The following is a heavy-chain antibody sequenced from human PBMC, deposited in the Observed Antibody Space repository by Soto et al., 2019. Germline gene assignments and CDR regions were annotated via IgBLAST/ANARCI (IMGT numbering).Heavy chain of an antibody. CDR2: ISAYNGNT. V-gene: IGHV1-18*01. CDR3: ARVKYSSGWYEDLDY. Sequence: ASVQVSCKASDYTFTSYGISWVRQVLGQGLEWMGWISAYNGNTNYAQKLKGRVTRTNDTSTRTAYMELSSLRSDDTALFYCARVKYSSGWYEDLDYWGQGTLVTVSS. J-gene: IGHJ4*02. D-gene: IGHD6-19*01. CDR1: DYTFTSYG.